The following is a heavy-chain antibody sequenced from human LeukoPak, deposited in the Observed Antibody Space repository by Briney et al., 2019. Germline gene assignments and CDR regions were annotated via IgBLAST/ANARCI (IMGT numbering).Heavy chain of an antibody. CDR2: IRYDGSNE. CDR3: AKCVGATTGVDY. V-gene: IGHV3-30*02. J-gene: IGHJ4*02. D-gene: IGHD1-26*01. Sequence: GGSLRLSCAASGFTFSSYGMHWVRQAPGKGLEWVAFIRYDGSNEYYADSVKGRFTISRDNSKNTLYLQMNSLRAEDTAVYYCAKCVGATTGVDYWGQGTLVTVSS. CDR1: GFTFSSYG.